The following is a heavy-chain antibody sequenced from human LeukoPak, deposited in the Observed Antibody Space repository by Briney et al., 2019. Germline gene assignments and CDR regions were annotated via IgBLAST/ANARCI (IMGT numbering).Heavy chain of an antibody. Sequence: SETLSLTCAVYGGSFSGYYWSWIRQPPGKGLEWIGEINHSGSTNYNPSLKSRVTIPVDTSKNQFSLKLSSVTAADTAVYYCARGGPVQGGSGYFDYWGQGTLVTVSS. D-gene: IGHD3-16*01. CDR2: INHSGST. J-gene: IGHJ4*02. V-gene: IGHV4-34*01. CDR3: ARGGPVQGGSGYFDY. CDR1: GGSFSGYY.